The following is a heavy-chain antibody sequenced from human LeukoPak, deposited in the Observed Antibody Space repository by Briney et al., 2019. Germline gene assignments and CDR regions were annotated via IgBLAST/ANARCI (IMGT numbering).Heavy chain of an antibody. V-gene: IGHV3-48*01. D-gene: IGHD3-3*01. CDR2: ISSSSSTI. CDR1: GFTFSSYW. CDR3: ARTYFGVVIPADAFDI. Sequence: GGSLRLSCAASGFTFSSYWMSWVRQAPGKGLEWVSYISSSSSTIYYADSVKGRFTISRDNAKNSLYLQMNSLRAEDTAVYYCARTYFGVVIPADAFDIWGQGIMVTVSS. J-gene: IGHJ3*02.